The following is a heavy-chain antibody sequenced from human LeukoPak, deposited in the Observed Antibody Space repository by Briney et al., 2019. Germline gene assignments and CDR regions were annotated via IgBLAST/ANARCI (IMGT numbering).Heavy chain of an antibody. CDR1: GGSISSYY. CDR3: ARVLNDCSGGSCYVGLSDYYYYGMDV. D-gene: IGHD2-15*01. J-gene: IGHJ6*04. V-gene: IGHV4-59*01. Sequence: SETLSLTCTVSGGSISSYYWSWIRQPPGKGLEWIGYIYYSGSTNYNPSLKSRVTISVDTFKNQFSLKLSSVTAADTAVYYCARVLNDCSGGSCYVGLSDYYYYGMDVWGKGTTVTVSS. CDR2: IYYSGST.